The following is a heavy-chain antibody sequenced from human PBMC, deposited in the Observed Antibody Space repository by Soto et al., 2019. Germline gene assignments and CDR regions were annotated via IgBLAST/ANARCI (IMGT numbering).Heavy chain of an antibody. CDR3: VKDWQQLVR. J-gene: IGHJ4*02. V-gene: IGHV3-23*01. Sequence: PXGSLRLSCSASGFTFSSYAMSWVRQAPGKGLEWVSGISGSGGSTYFADSVKGRFTISRDNSKNTLYLQMNSLRAEDTAVYYCVKDWQQLVRWGQGTLVTVSS. D-gene: IGHD6-13*01. CDR1: GFTFSSYA. CDR2: ISGSGGST.